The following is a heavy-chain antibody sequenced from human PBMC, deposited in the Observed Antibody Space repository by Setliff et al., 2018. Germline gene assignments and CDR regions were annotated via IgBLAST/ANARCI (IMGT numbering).Heavy chain of an antibody. CDR2: IYIGGSA. D-gene: IGHD6-6*01. Sequence: NPSETLSLTCTVSGGSISSYYWSWIRQPAGKGLEWIGHIYIGGSANYNPSLKSRVTMSIDTSKNQFSLKLNSVTAADTAVYYCASCLAARRGGWFDPWGQGTLVTVSS. CDR3: ASCLAARRGGWFDP. J-gene: IGHJ5*02. V-gene: IGHV4-4*07. CDR1: GGSISSYY.